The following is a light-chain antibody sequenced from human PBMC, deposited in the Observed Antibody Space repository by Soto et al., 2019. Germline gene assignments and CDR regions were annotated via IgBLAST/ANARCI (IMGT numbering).Light chain of an antibody. CDR1: QSVSSY. Sequence: EIVLTQSPCTLSLSQGERATLSCRASQSVSSYLAWYQQKPGQAPRLLIYGASNRATGIPDRFSGSGSGTDFTLTISRLEPEDFAVYYCQQYNNWPPETFGQGTKVDIK. V-gene: IGKV3-11*01. J-gene: IGKJ1*01. CDR3: QQYNNWPPET. CDR2: GAS.